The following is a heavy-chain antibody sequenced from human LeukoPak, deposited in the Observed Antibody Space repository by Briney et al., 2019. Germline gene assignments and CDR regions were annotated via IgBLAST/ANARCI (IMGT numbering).Heavy chain of an antibody. CDR2: MNPNSGNT. CDR3: ARGPNKSDGGNSGSAWFDP. CDR1: GYTFTTYD. J-gene: IGHJ5*02. D-gene: IGHD4-23*01. Sequence: GASVKLSCKAAGYTFTTYDINWVRQATGQGREWMGWMNPNSGNTGYAQKFQGRVTMTRNTSISTAYMELSSLRSEGTAVYYCARGPNKSDGGNSGSAWFDPWGQGTLVTVSS. V-gene: IGHV1-8*01.